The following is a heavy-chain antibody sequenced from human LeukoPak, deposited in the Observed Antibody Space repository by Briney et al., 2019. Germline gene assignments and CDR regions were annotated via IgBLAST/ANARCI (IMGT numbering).Heavy chain of an antibody. CDR2: ISGSGGST. J-gene: IGHJ4*02. V-gene: IGHV3-23*01. Sequence: GGSLRLSCAASGFTFSSYAMSWVRQAPGKGLEWVSAISGSGGSTYYADSVKGRFTISRDNSKNTLYLQMNSLRAEDTAVYYCAKAKGISSTWNGDFYFDYWGQGTLVTVSS. D-gene: IGHD6-13*01. CDR1: GFTFSSYA. CDR3: AKAKGISSTWNGDFYFDY.